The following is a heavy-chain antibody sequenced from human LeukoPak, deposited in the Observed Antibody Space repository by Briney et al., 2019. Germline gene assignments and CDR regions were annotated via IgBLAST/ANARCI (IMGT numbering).Heavy chain of an antibody. CDR1: GFTFSSYA. CDR2: IRYDGSDK. Sequence: GGSLRLSCAASGFTFSSYAMHWVRQAPGKGLEWVAFIRYDGSDKYYADSVKGRFTISRDNSKKTLYLQMNSLRAEDTAVYYCARFSRSAQSYWGQGTLVTVSS. V-gene: IGHV3-30*04. J-gene: IGHJ4*02. D-gene: IGHD2-15*01. CDR3: ARFSRSAQSY.